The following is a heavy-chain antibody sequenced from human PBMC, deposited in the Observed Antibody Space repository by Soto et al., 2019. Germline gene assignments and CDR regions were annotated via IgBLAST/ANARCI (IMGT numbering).Heavy chain of an antibody. CDR2: ISYDGGNK. D-gene: IGHD3-3*01. V-gene: IGHV3-30-3*01. Sequence: QLVESGGGVVQPARSLKLSCTASNFVFSVYSLHWVRPAPGKGLEWVALISYDGGNKYYADSVKGRFTISRDNSNNTLYLQMNSLRREDTAVYYCAIDKDQYDFWGCTLGSWGQGTLVTVSS. CDR1: NFVFSVYS. J-gene: IGHJ4*02. CDR3: AIDKDQYDFWGCTLGS.